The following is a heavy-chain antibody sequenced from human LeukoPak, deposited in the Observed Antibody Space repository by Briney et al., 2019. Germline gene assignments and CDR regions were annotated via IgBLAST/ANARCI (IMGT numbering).Heavy chain of an antibody. Sequence: ASVKVPCKASGYTFTGYYMHWVRQAPGQGLEWMGWINPNTGGTNFAQKFQGRVTMTRDTSISTAYMELSRLTFDDTAVYYCAREFPSSSNWYAKWFDPWGQGTLVTVSS. D-gene: IGHD6-13*01. CDR3: AREFPSSSNWYAKWFDP. J-gene: IGHJ5*02. CDR2: INPNTGGT. V-gene: IGHV1-2*02. CDR1: GYTFTGYY.